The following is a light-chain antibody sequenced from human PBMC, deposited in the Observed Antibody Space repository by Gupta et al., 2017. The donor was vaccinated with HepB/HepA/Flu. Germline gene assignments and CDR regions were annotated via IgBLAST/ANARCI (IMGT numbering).Light chain of an antibody. CDR2: LNSDGSH. Sequence: LVLTQSPSASASLAASVKLTCTLSRGHTTYAIAWHQQKAENGPRYLMKLNSDGSHRKGDGIPDRFAGSSSGAGRYLTISSLQSVEEADYYRQTWGTGGVFGGGTKLTVL. CDR3: QTWGTGGV. J-gene: IGLJ2*01. V-gene: IGLV4-69*01. CDR1: RGHTTYA.